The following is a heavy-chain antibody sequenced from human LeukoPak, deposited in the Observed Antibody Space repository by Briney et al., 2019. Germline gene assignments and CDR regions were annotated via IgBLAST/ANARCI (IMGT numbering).Heavy chain of an antibody. CDR3: ARRYCRGGSCYGRQRGYWFDP. Sequence: ASVKVSCKASGYTFTSYDINWVRQATGQGLEWMGWMNPNSGNTGYAQKFQGRVTMTRNTSISTAYMELSSLRSEDTAVYYCARRYCRGGSCYGRQRGYWFDPWGQGTLVTVSS. J-gene: IGHJ5*02. CDR1: GYTFTSYD. D-gene: IGHD2-15*01. V-gene: IGHV1-8*01. CDR2: MNPNSGNT.